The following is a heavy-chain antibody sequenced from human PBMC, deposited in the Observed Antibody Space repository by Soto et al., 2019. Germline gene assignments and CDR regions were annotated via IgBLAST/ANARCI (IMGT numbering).Heavy chain of an antibody. D-gene: IGHD6-13*01. V-gene: IGHV3-21*01. CDR2: ISSSSSYI. CDR1: GFTFSSYS. J-gene: IGHJ5*02. CDR3: ARDRSGSSSWYNWFDP. Sequence: EVQLVESGGGLVKPGGSLRLSCAASGFTFSSYSMNWVRQAPGKGLEWVSSISSSSSYIYYADSVKGRFTISRDNAKNSLYLQMNSLRAEDTAVYYCARDRSGSSSWYNWFDPWGQGTLVTFSS.